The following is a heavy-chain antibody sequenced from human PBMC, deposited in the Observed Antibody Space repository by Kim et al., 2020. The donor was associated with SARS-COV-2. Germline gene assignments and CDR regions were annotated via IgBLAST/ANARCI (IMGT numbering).Heavy chain of an antibody. J-gene: IGHJ4*02. V-gene: IGHV3-48*03. Sequence: GGSLRLSCAASGFTFSSYEMNWVRQAPGKGLEWVSYISSSGSTIYYADSVKGRFTISRDNAKNSLYLQMNSLRAEDTAVYYCARDGPTYGDSREGYWGQGTLVTVSS. D-gene: IGHD4-17*01. CDR2: ISSSGSTI. CDR3: ARDGPTYGDSREGY. CDR1: GFTFSSYE.